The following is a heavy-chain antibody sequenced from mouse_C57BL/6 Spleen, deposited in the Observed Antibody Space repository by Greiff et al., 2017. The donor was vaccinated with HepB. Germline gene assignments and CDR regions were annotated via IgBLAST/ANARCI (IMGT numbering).Heavy chain of an antibody. CDR2: IYPGGGYT. J-gene: IGHJ3*01. CDR3: YRYYGDNGWFAY. CDR1: GYTFTNYW. V-gene: IGHV1-63*01. Sequence: QVQLQQSGAELVKPGTSVKMSCKASGYTFTNYWIGWAKQRPGHGLEWIGGIYPGGGYTNYNEKFKGKATLTADKSSSTAYMQISSLTSEDSAIYDCYRYYGDNGWFAYWGQGTLVTVSA. D-gene: IGHD2-13*01.